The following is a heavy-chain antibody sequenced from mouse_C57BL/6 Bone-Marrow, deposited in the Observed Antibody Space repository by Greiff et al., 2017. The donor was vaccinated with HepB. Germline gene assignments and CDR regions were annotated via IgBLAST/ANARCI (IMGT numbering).Heavy chain of an antibody. Sequence: VQLKESGGGLVQPGGSLKLSCAASGFTFSDYGMAWVRQAPRKGPEWVAFISNLAYSIYYADTVTGRFTISRENAKNTLYLEMSNLRSEDTAMYYCARKGDYYGSSYWYFDVWGTGTTVTVSS. CDR2: ISNLAYSI. CDR3: ARKGDYYGSSYWYFDV. CDR1: GFTFSDYG. V-gene: IGHV5-15*01. J-gene: IGHJ1*03. D-gene: IGHD1-1*01.